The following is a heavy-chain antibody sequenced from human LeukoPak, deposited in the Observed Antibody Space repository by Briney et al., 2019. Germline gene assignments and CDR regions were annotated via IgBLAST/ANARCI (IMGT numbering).Heavy chain of an antibody. D-gene: IGHD3-10*01. CDR1: GGSISSSSYY. V-gene: IGHV4-39*01. J-gene: IGHJ4*02. Sequence: SETLSLTCTVSGGSISSSSYYWGWIRQPPGKGLEWIGSIYYSGSTYYNPSLKSRVTISGDTSKNQFSLKLSSVTAADTAVYYCARQVVRGVQYLGRFDYWGQGTLVTVSS. CDR3: ARQVVRGVQYLGRFDY. CDR2: IYYSGST.